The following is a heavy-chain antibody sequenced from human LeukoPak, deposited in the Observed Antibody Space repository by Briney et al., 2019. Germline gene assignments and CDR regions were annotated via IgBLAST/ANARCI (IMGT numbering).Heavy chain of an antibody. Sequence: PGGSLRLSCAASGFTFSSYAMSWVRQAPGKGLEWVSAISGSGGSTYYADSVKGRFTISRDNSKNTLYLQMNGLRAEDTAVYYCAKDLRYSSSSGCLDYWGQGTLVTVSS. CDR3: AKDLRYSSSSGCLDY. CDR2: ISGSGGST. D-gene: IGHD6-6*01. CDR1: GFTFSSYA. J-gene: IGHJ4*02. V-gene: IGHV3-23*01.